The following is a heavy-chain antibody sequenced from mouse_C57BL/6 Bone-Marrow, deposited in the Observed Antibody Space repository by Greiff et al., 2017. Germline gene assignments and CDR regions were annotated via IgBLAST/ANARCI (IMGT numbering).Heavy chain of an antibody. CDR2: IDPENGDT. D-gene: IGHD1-1*01. Sequence: EVQLQQSGAELVRPGASVKLSCTASGFNIKDDYMHWVKQRPDQGLEWIGWIDPENGDTEYASKFQGKATITADTSSNTAYLQLSSLTSEDTAVYYCTVVVFDYWGQGTTLTVSS. V-gene: IGHV14-4*01. CDR3: TVVVFDY. J-gene: IGHJ2*01. CDR1: GFNIKDDY.